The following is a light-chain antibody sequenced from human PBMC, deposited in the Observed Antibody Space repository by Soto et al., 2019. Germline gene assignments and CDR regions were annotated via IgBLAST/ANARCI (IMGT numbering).Light chain of an antibody. CDR2: HNY. CDR3: SAGDDSLSDDV. Sequence: QSVLTQPPSASGTPGQRVTISCSGSSSNIGSDFVYWYQQLPGTAPKLLIYHNYQRPSGVPDRFSGSKSGTSGSLAISDLRAEDEADYYCSAGDDSLSDDVFRAGTKATVL. CDR1: SSNIGSDF. V-gene: IGLV1-47*01. J-gene: IGLJ1*01.